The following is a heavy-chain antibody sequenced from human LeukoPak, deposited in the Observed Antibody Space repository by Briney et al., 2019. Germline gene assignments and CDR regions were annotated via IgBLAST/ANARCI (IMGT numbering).Heavy chain of an antibody. D-gene: IGHD3-22*01. Sequence: SETLSLTCTVSGGSISSSSYYWGWLRQPPGTGREWVGSIYYSGSTYYNPSLKSRVTISVDTSKNQFSLKLSSVTAADTAVYYCARHRIYDSSGYPFDYWGQGTLVTVSS. CDR2: IYYSGST. J-gene: IGHJ4*02. V-gene: IGHV4-39*01. CDR3: ARHRIYDSSGYPFDY. CDR1: GGSISSSSYY.